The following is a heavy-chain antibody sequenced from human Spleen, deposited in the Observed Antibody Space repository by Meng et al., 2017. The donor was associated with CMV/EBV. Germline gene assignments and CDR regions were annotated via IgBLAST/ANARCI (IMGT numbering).Heavy chain of an antibody. CDR2: ISSFETSI. CDR3: ARGVHYFDH. CDR1: GFTFSDHY. V-gene: IGHV3-11*04. Sequence: LSCVASGFTFSDHYMTWIRQAPGKGLEWLSSISSFETSIYYADSLKGRFTISRDNGKKSLYLQMNSLRAEDTAVYYCARGVHYFDHWGQGILVTVSS. J-gene: IGHJ4*02.